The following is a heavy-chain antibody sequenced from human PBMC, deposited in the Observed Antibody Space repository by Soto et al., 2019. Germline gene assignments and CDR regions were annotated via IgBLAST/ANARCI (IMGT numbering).Heavy chain of an antibody. D-gene: IGHD2-2*01. Sequence: TGGSLRLSCAASGFTFSSYAMHWVRQAPGKGLEWVAVISYDGSNKYYADSVKGRFTISRDNSKNTLYLQMNSLRAEDTAVYYCARDSTKYCSSTSCYRHGMDVWGQGTTVTVSS. CDR2: ISYDGSNK. CDR1: GFTFSSYA. CDR3: ARDSTKYCSSTSCYRHGMDV. J-gene: IGHJ6*02. V-gene: IGHV3-30-3*01.